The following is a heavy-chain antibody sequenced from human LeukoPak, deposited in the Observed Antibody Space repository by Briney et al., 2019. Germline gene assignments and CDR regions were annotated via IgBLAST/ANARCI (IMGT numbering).Heavy chain of an antibody. V-gene: IGHV3-30*02. CDR2: IWYDEITK. J-gene: IGHJ4*02. CDR3: AKDSSDYYFDY. CDR1: GFTFSIYA. D-gene: IGHD3-22*01. Sequence: PGGSLRLSCAASGFTFSIYAMSWVRQAPGKGLEWLAFIWYDEITKDYADSVKGRFTISRDNSKNTLYVQMNSLRADDTAVYYCAKDSSDYYFDYWGQGTLVTVSS.